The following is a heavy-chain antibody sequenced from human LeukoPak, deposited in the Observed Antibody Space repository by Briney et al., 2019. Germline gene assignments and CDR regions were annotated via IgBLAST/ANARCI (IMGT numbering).Heavy chain of an antibody. CDR1: GFTFSSHS. CDR3: ARDLRRYSSGCLDY. CDR2: ITGSGSYI. D-gene: IGHD6-19*01. Sequence: GGSLRLSCAASGFTFSSHSMNWVCQAPGQGLEWVSSITGSGSYIYYADSVKGRFTISRDNATNSVYLQMNSLRAEDTAVYYCARDLRRYSSGCLDYWGQGTLVTVSS. V-gene: IGHV3-21*06. J-gene: IGHJ4*02.